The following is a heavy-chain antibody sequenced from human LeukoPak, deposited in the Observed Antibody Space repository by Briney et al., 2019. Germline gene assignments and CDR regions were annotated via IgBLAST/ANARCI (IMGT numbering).Heavy chain of an antibody. CDR3: ARAEDDYVWGSYRYSDY. D-gene: IGHD3-16*02. Sequence: SVKVSCKASGGTFSSYAISWVRQAPGQGLEWMGRIIPIFGTANYAQKFQGRVTITTDESTSTAYMELSSLRSEDTAVYYCARAEDDYVWGSYRYSDYWGQGTLVTVSS. V-gene: IGHV1-69*05. CDR1: GGTFSSYA. CDR2: IIPIFGTA. J-gene: IGHJ4*02.